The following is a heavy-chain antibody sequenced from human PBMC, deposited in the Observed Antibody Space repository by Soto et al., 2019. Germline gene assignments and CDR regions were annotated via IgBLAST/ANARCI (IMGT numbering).Heavy chain of an antibody. CDR2: IFTSGST. Sequence: SETLSLTCTVSGGSINSYSWNWIRQPAGKGLEWIGRIFTSGSTNYNPSLRSRVTVSIDTSKNRFSLRLGSVAAADTALYYCARGTGDAFDYWGQGTLVTVSS. D-gene: IGHD2-21*02. CDR1: GGSINSYS. J-gene: IGHJ4*02. CDR3: ARGTGDAFDY. V-gene: IGHV4-4*07.